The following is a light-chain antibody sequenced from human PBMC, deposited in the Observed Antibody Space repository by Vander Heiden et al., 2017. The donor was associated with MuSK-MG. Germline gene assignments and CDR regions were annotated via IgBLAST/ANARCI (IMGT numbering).Light chain of an antibody. CDR2: DVT. Sequence: QSALTQAASVSGSPGQSITISCTGTSSDVGIYNFVSWYQQHPGKAPKLIIYDVTNRPSGVSNRFSGSKSGNTASLTISGLQAEDEADYFCTSYTSRSTWVFGGGTKV. CDR1: SSDVGIYNF. CDR3: TSYTSRSTWV. V-gene: IGLV2-14*01. J-gene: IGLJ3*02.